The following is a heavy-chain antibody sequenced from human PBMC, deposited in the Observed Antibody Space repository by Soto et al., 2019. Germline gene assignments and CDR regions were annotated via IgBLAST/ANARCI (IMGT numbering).Heavy chain of an antibody. CDR2: INHSGST. D-gene: IGHD2-15*01. CDR3: ERLRYCSGGSCGHFDY. V-gene: IGHV4-34*01. Sequence: QVQLQQWGAGLLKPSETLSLTCAVYGGSFSGYYWSWIRQPPGKGLEWIGEINHSGSTNCNPSLNGRVTIPVDTSKNHFSLKLSSVTAADMAVYYCERLRYCSGGSCGHFDYWFQGTLVTVSS. CDR1: GGSFSGYY. J-gene: IGHJ4*02.